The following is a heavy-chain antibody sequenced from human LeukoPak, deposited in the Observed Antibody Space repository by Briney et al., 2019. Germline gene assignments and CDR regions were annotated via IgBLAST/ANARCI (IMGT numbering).Heavy chain of an antibody. CDR2: IYYSGST. Sequence: PSETLSLTCTVSGGSISSYYWSWIRQPPGKGLEWIGYIYYSGSTIYNPSLKSRVTISVDTSKNQFSLKLSSVTAADTAVYYCARDSAPSYSSRGDNWFDPWGQGTLVTVSS. CDR3: ARDSAPSYSSRGDNWFDP. V-gene: IGHV4-59*01. D-gene: IGHD6-19*01. J-gene: IGHJ5*02. CDR1: GGSISSYY.